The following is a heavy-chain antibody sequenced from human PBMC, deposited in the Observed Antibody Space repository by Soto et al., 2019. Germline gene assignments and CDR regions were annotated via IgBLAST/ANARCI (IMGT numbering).Heavy chain of an antibody. CDR3: ARGYRAPTY. D-gene: IGHD2-15*01. J-gene: IGHJ4*02. CDR1: GFTFNNYG. Sequence: GGSLRLSCAASGFTFNNYGMSWVRQAPGRGLEWVSAINGDTTYYADSVKGRFTISRDNAKTSLYLQMNSLRVEDTAMYYCARGYRAPTYWGQGILVTVSS. V-gene: IGHV3-20*04. CDR2: INGDTT.